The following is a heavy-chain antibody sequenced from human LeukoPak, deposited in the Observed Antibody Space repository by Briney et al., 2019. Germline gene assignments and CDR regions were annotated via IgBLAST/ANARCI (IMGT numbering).Heavy chain of an antibody. CDR1: GGSFSGYY. D-gene: IGHD2-2*01. J-gene: IGHJ6*02. V-gene: IGHV4-34*01. CDR2: INHSGST. CDR3: AICSSTSCDPNYYYGMDV. Sequence: SETLSLTCAVYGGSFSGYYWSWIRQPPGKGLEWIGEINHSGSTNYNPSLKSRVTISVDTSKSQFSLKLSSVTAADTAVYYCAICSSTSCDPNYYYGMDVWGQGTTVTVSS.